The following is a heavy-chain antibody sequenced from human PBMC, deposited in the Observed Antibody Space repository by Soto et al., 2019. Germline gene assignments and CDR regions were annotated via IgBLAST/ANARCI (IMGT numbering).Heavy chain of an antibody. J-gene: IGHJ4*02. CDR1: GFTFSTYT. V-gene: IGHV3-64D*06. CDR2: ITNNGGRT. CDR3: VKGTIAVAGRFDS. Sequence: GSLRLSCSASGFTFSTYTMHWVRQAPGKGLEYVSSITNNGGRTYNADSVKGRFTISRDNSMNTLYLQMRSLRTEDTAVYFCVKGTIAVAGRFDSWGQGTLVTVSS. D-gene: IGHD6-19*01.